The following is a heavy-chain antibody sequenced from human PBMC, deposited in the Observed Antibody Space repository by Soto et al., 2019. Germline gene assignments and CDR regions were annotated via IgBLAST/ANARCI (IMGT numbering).Heavy chain of an antibody. CDR3: VTTREWELPYFDY. D-gene: IGHD1-26*01. Sequence: QLQLQESGPGLVKPSETLSLTCTVSGGSISSSSYYWGWIRQPPGKGLEWIGSIYYSGSTYYNPSLKSRVTISVDTSKNQFSLKLSSVTAADTAVYYCVTTREWELPYFDYWGQGTLVTVSS. CDR1: GGSISSSSYY. J-gene: IGHJ4*02. CDR2: IYYSGST. V-gene: IGHV4-39*01.